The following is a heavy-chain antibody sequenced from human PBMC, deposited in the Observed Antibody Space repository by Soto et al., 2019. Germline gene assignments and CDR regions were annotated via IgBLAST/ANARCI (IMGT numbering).Heavy chain of an antibody. V-gene: IGHV4-39*01. CDR2: IYYSGST. CDR1: GGSISSSSYY. J-gene: IGHJ6*02. CDR3: ARHGRAARSYYYYYGMDV. D-gene: IGHD6-6*01. Sequence: SETLSLTCTVSGGSISSSSYYWGWIRQPPGKGLEWIGSIYYSGSTYYNPSLKSRVTISVDTSKNQFSLKLSSVTAADTAVYYCARHGRAARSYYYYYGMDVWGQGTTVTVSS.